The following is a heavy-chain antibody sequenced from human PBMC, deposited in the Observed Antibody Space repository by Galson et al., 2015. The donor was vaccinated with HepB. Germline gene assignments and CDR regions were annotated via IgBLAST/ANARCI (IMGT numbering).Heavy chain of an antibody. D-gene: IGHD3-10*01. CDR3: ARAVYYGSGSHFD. CDR1: GFTFSRYN. CDR2: ITSTSSSI. V-gene: IGHV3-48*02. J-gene: IGHJ4*02. Sequence: SLRLSCAASGFTFSRYNMNWVRQAPGKGLEWVSYITSTSSSIYYADSVKGRFTISRDNAKNSLYLQMNSLRDEDTAVYYCARAVYYGSGSHFDWGQGTLVTVSS.